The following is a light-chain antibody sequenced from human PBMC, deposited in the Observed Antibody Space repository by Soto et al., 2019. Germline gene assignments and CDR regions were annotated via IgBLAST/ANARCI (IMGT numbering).Light chain of an antibody. V-gene: IGLV2-8*01. CDR3: SSYGGTNSTKV. J-gene: IGLJ2*01. CDR2: EVS. CDR1: SSDVGGYNY. Sequence: QSALTQPASASGSPGQSVTISCTGTSSDVGGYNYVSWYQQHPGKAPKVMMYEVSKRPSGVPDRFSGSKPGNTASLTVSGVQAEDEADYYCSSYGGTNSTKVFGGGTKLTVL.